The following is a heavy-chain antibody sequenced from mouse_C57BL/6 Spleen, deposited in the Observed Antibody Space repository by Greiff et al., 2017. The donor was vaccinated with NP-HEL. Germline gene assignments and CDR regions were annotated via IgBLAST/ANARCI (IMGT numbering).Heavy chain of an antibody. CDR1: GYTFTDYY. CDR2: IFPGSGST. V-gene: IGHV1-75*01. J-gene: IGHJ4*01. D-gene: IGHD2-4*01. CDR3: ARRYYDYEGYYAMDY. Sequence: QVQLKESGPELVKPGASVKISCKASGYTFTDYYINWVKQRPGQGLEWIGWIFPGSGSTYYNEKFKGKATLTVDKSSSTAYMLLSSLTSEDSAVYFCARRYYDYEGYYAMDYWGQGTSVTVSS.